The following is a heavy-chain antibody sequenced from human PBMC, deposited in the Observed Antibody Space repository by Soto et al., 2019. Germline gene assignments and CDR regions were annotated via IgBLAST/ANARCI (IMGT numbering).Heavy chain of an antibody. CDR2: ISSSSSTI. J-gene: IGHJ5*02. V-gene: IGHV3-48*02. Sequence: EVQLVESGGGLVQPGGSLRLSCAASGFTFSSYSMNWVRQAPGKGLEWVSYISSSSSTIYYADSVKGRFIISRDNAKNSMYLQMNSLRDEDTALYYCAREATRGGFLNWFDPWGQGTQVTVSS. CDR1: GFTFSSYS. CDR3: AREATRGGFLNWFDP. D-gene: IGHD3-10*01.